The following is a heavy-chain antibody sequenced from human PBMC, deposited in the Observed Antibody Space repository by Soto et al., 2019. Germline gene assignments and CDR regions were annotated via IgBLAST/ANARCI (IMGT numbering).Heavy chain of an antibody. CDR1: GYTFTSYG. CDR2: ISAYNGNT. CDR3: ARTYSSGWPYYYYYYGMDV. V-gene: IGHV1-18*01. Sequence: QVQLVQSGAEVKKPGASVKVSCKASGYTFTSYGISWVRQAPGQGLEWMGWISAYNGNTNYAQKLQGRVTMTTDTSTSRAYMELRSLRSDDTAVYYCARTYSSGWPYYYYYYGMDVWGQGTTVTVSS. D-gene: IGHD6-19*01. J-gene: IGHJ6*02.